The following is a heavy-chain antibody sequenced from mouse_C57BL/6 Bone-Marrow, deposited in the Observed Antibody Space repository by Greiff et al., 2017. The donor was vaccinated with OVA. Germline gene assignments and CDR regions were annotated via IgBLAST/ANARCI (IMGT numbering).Heavy chain of an antibody. CDR2: IDPEDGET. CDR3: ARGSYYYGSSP. J-gene: IGHJ4*01. D-gene: IGHD1-1*01. V-gene: IGHV14-2*01. Sequence: EVQLQQSGAELVKPGASVKLSCTASGFNIKDYYMHWVKQRTEQGLEWIGRIDPEDGETKYAPKFQSKATITADTSSNTAYLQLSSLTSEDTAVYYCARGSYYYGSSPWGQGTSVTVSS. CDR1: GFNIKDYY.